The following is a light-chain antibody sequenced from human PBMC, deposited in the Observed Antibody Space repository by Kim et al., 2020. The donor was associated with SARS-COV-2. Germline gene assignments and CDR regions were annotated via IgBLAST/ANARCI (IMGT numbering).Light chain of an antibody. V-gene: IGKV3-11*01. CDR1: QSVSSY. Sequence: EIVLTQSPATLSLSPGERATLSCRASQSVSSYLAWYQQKPGQAPRLLIYDASDRATGIPARFIGSGSGTDFTLTISSLEPEDFAVYFCQQRSSWPFSFGGGTRWISN. CDR2: DAS. J-gene: IGKJ4*01. CDR3: QQRSSWPFS.